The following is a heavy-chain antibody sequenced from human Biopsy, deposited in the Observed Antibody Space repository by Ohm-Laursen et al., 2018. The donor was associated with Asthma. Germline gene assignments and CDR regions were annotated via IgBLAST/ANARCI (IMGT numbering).Heavy chain of an antibody. J-gene: IGHJ6*02. V-gene: IGHV4-39*01. CDR2: ISYGGKT. D-gene: IGHD3-3*01. CDR1: GGSMTPTSHY. Sequence: TLSLTCSVSGGSMTPTSHYWDWIRQAPGKGLEWIGYISYGGKTSYNPSLKNRVTISRDTSKNQFSLRLTSVTAADAAVYFCARRITIFGVVQKDHGMDAWGQGTTVIVSS. CDR3: ARRITIFGVVQKDHGMDA.